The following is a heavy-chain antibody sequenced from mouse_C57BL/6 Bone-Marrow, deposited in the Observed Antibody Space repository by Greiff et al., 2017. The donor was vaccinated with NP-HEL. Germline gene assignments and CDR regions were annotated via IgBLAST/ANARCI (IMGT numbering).Heavy chain of an antibody. Sequence: EVKLVESGGDLVKPGGSLKLSCAASGFTFSSYGMSWVRQTPDKRLEWVATISSGGSYTYYPDSVKGRFTISRDNAKNTLYLQMSSLQSEDTAMYYCARQLRYCSSYWYFDVWGTGTTVTVSS. V-gene: IGHV5-6*02. D-gene: IGHD1-1*01. CDR2: ISSGGSYT. CDR1: GFTFSSYG. J-gene: IGHJ1*03. CDR3: ARQLRYCSSYWYFDV.